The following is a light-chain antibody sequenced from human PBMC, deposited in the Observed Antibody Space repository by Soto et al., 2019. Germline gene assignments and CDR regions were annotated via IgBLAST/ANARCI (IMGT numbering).Light chain of an antibody. CDR3: QQRSSWPLT. J-gene: IGKJ4*01. Sequence: EVVLAQSPATLSLSPGDRATLSCRANESVSTYLAWYQQKXGQSPRLLIYDTSKRATGIPARFSGSGSGTDFTLTIVSLEPEDFVFYYCQQRSSWPLTFGGGTKVDIK. CDR2: DTS. CDR1: ESVSTY. V-gene: IGKV3-11*01.